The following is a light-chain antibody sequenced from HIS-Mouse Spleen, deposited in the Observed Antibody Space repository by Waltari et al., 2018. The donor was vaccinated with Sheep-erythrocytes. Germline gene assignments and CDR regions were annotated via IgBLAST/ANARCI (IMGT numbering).Light chain of an antibody. J-gene: IGLJ3*02. V-gene: IGLV2-11*01. CDR3: CSYAGSYTWV. CDR1: SSDAGGYTY. Sequence: QSALTQPRPVSGSPGQSVTISCTGTSSDAGGYTYVPWYQQHPGKAPKLMIYDVSKRPSGVPDRFSGSKSGNTASLTISGLQAEDEADYYCCSYAGSYTWVFGGGTKLTVL. CDR2: DVS.